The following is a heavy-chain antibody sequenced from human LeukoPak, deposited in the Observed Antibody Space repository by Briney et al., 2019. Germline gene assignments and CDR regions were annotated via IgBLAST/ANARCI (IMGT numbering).Heavy chain of an antibody. Sequence: GGSLRLSCVVSGFTFSPYSMNWVRQAPGKGLGWVSSISSSSSYIYYADSVKGRFTISRDNAKNSLYLQMNSLRAEDTAVYYCARGAYPELLNAFDIWGQGTMVTVSS. D-gene: IGHD1-26*01. J-gene: IGHJ3*02. CDR1: GFTFSPYS. V-gene: IGHV3-21*01. CDR3: ARGAYPELLNAFDI. CDR2: ISSSSSYI.